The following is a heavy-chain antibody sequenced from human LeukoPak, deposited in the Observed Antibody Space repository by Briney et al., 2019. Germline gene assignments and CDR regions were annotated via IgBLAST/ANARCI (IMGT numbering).Heavy chain of an antibody. D-gene: IGHD2-2*01. J-gene: IGHJ4*02. CDR1: GFTFATYS. CDR3: AKDTTPVPATAPADY. V-gene: IGHV3-23*01. CDR2: ISGGGYST. Sequence: GGSLRLSCAASGFTFATYSMSWVRQAPGKGLEWVSAISGGGYSTYFADSVKGRFTISRDNSKNTLYLQMNSLRAEDTAVYYCAKDTTPVPATAPADYWGQGTLVTVSS.